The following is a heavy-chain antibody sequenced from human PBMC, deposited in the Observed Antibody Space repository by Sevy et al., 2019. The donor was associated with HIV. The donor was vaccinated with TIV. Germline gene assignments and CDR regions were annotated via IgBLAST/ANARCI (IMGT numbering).Heavy chain of an antibody. J-gene: IGHJ4*02. D-gene: IGHD6-13*01. V-gene: IGHV3-30*02. CDR2: ISYDAINK. CDR1: GFTFSYYG. Sequence: GGSLRLSCAASGFTFSYYGMHGVRQAPGKGLEWVTFISYDAINKYYADSVKGRFTISRDNSKNTLYLQMNSLRPEDTALYYCAKNTAAVGTGGFDYWGQGTLVTVSS. CDR3: AKNTAAVGTGGFDY.